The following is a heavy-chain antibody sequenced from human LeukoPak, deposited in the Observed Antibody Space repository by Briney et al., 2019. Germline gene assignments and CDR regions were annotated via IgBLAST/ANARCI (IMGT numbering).Heavy chain of an antibody. CDR3: ARSYDS. Sequence: GGSLRLSCAASGFTFSSYWMHWVRQAPGKGLVWVSRINTDGSIMNYADSVKGRFTISRDNAKNTLYLHMNSLRADDTAVYYCARSYDSWGQGTLVTVSS. CDR2: INTDGSIM. J-gene: IGHJ4*02. CDR1: GFTFSSYW. V-gene: IGHV3-74*01.